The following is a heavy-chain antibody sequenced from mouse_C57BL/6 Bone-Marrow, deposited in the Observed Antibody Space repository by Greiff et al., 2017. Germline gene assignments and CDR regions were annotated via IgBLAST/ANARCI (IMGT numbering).Heavy chain of an antibody. CDR2: IYPSDSET. J-gene: IGHJ2*01. V-gene: IGHV1-61*01. D-gene: IGHD2-1*01. CDR1: GYTFTSYG. Sequence: VQLQQPGAELVRPGSSVKLSCKASGYTFTSYGMDWVQQRPGQGLEWIGNIYPSDSETHYNQTFKDKATFTVDKSSNTPYMQLSSLTSEASTVYYCTSSDYGNYYYWGQGTTLTVSA. CDR3: TSSDYGNYYY.